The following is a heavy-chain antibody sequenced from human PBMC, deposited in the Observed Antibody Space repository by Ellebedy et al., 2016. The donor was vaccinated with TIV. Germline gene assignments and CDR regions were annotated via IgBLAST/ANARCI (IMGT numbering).Heavy chain of an antibody. CDR2: IKEDGSAK. Sequence: PGGSLRLSCAASGFTFSDYWMTWVRQAPGKGLEWVANIKEDGSAKQYVDSVKGRFTISRDKAKNSLYLQMHSVRADDTAVYYCASTSLGVMGDLLVHWGQGTLVTVSS. J-gene: IGHJ4*02. CDR1: GFTFSDYW. D-gene: IGHD3-16*01. V-gene: IGHV3-7*01. CDR3: ASTSLGVMGDLLVH.